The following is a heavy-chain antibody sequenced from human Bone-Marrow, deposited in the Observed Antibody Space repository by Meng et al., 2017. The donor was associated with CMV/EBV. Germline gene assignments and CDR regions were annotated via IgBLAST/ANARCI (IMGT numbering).Heavy chain of an antibody. CDR3: SHSESVPAAPDY. J-gene: IGHJ4*02. Sequence: SGPTLVKPTRTLTLTCTFSGFSLSTSGVGVGWIRQPPRKALEWLTLIYWNDDKRYSPSLKSRLTITKDTSKNQVVLTMTNMDPVDTATYYCSHSESVPAAPDYWGQGTLVTVSS. CDR2: IYWNDDK. D-gene: IGHD2-2*01. CDR1: GFSLSTSGVG. V-gene: IGHV2-5*01.